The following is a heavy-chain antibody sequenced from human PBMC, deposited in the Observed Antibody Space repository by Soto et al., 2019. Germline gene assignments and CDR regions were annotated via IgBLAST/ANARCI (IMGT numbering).Heavy chain of an antibody. D-gene: IGHD1-26*01. CDR2: IGPESGAT. Sequence: ASVKVSCKASGCTFTGHYIHWVRQAPEQGPEWMGEIGPESGATRYAQKFQGRVTMTRDTSITTVYMELKNLSPDDTAVYYCGRGRSGQIVVFYWGQGTLVTVSS. CDR3: GRGRSGQIVVFY. V-gene: IGHV1-2*02. CDR1: GCTFTGHY. J-gene: IGHJ4*02.